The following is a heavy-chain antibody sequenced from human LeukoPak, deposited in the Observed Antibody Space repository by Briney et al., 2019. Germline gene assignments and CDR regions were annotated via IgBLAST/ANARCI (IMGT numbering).Heavy chain of an antibody. CDR1: GYSFTSYW. V-gene: IGHV5-51*01. Sequence: GESLRISCKGSGYSFTSYWIGWVRQMPGKGLEWMGIIYPGDSDTRYSPSFQGQVTISADKSISTAYLQWSSLKASDTAMYYCARPEYYYDSSGHYYGMDVWGQGTTVTVSS. CDR2: IYPGDSDT. D-gene: IGHD3-22*01. CDR3: ARPEYYYDSSGHYYGMDV. J-gene: IGHJ6*02.